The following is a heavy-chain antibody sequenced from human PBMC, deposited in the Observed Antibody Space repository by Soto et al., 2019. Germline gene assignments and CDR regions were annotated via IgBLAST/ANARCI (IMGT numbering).Heavy chain of an antibody. CDR3: ARAALSYYGMDV. J-gene: IGHJ6*02. V-gene: IGHV4-31*03. CDR2: IYYSGST. Sequence: SETLSLTCTVSGGSISSGGYYWSWIRQHPGKGLEWIGYIYYSGSTYYNPSLKSRVTISVDTSKNQFSLKLSSVTAADTAVYYCARAALSYYGMDVWGQGTTVTVSS. CDR1: GGSISSGGYY.